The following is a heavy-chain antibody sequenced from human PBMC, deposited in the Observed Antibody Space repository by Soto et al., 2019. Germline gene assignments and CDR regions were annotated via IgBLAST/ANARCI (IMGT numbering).Heavy chain of an antibody. CDR3: ERDRYGGNSGGWFDP. Sequence: EVQLVETGGGLIQPGGSLRLSCAASGFTVSSNYMSWVRQAPGKGLEWVSVIYSGGSTYYADSVKGRFTISRDNSKNTLYLQMNSLRAEHTAVYYCERDRYGGNSGGWFDPWGQGTLVTVSS. V-gene: IGHV3-53*02. J-gene: IGHJ5*02. D-gene: IGHD4-17*01. CDR1: GFTVSSNY. CDR2: IYSGGST.